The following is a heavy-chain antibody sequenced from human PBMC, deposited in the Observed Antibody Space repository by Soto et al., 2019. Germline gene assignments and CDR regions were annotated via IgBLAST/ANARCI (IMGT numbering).Heavy chain of an antibody. CDR2: ISYDGSNK. Sequence: PGGSLRLSCAASGFTFSSYAIHWVRQAPGKGLEWVAVISYDGSNKYYADSVKGRLTISRDNSKNTLFLQMNSLRAEDTAVYYCARVFGAAAGTAKDYWGQGTMVTVSS. CDR3: ARVFGAAAGTAKDY. D-gene: IGHD6-13*01. CDR1: GFTFSSYA. V-gene: IGHV3-30-3*01. J-gene: IGHJ4*02.